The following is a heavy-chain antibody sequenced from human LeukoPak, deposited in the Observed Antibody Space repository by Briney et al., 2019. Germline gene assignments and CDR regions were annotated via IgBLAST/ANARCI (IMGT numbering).Heavy chain of an antibody. CDR3: ARGRSSTSCYRT. Sequence: SETLSLTCTVSGGSISSSNYYWGWIRQPPGKGLEWIGETNHSGSTNYNPSLKSRVTISVDTSKNQFSLKLSSVTAADTAVYYCARGRSSTSCYRTWGQGTLVTVSS. J-gene: IGHJ5*02. D-gene: IGHD2-2*01. CDR2: TNHSGST. CDR1: GGSISSSNYY. V-gene: IGHV4-39*07.